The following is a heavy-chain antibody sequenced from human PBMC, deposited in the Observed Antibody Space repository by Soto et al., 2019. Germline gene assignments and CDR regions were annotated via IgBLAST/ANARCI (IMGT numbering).Heavy chain of an antibody. CDR1: GYTFTHFY. CDR2: ISPHNFNT. D-gene: IGHD3-9*01. CDR3: ARDEGGYDIFTGYYKAHHFDY. V-gene: IGHV1-18*01. J-gene: IGHJ4*02. Sequence: QVQLVQSGAEVKKPGDSVKVSCSASGYTFTHFYITWVRQAPGQGLEWMGAISPHNFNTNFAQKFQGRVTLTTVTSTSTAYMELRSLRSDETAVYYCARDEGGYDIFTGYYKAHHFDYWGQGLLVTVPS.